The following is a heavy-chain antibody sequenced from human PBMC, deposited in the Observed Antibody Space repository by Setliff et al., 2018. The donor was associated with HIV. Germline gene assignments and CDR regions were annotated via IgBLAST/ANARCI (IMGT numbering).Heavy chain of an antibody. V-gene: IGHV4-34*01. D-gene: IGHD2-21*02. Sequence: PSETLSLTCTLYGASFSGYFWSWIRQPPGKGLEWIGEINHAGSTNFNPSLKGRVTISVDMSKRQFSLHLTSVTAADTAVYYCATLDPSGGDFLDYWGQGTLVTVSS. CDR2: INHAGST. CDR1: GASFSGYF. J-gene: IGHJ4*02. CDR3: ATLDPSGGDFLDY.